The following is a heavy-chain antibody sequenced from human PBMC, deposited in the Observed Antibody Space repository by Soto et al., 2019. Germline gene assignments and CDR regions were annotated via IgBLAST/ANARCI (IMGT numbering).Heavy chain of an antibody. CDR1: GGSISSYY. CDR2: IYYSGST. J-gene: IGHJ4*02. V-gene: IGHV4-59*08. CDR3: ARHKARIVHTFDY. Sequence: PSETLSLTCTVSGGSISSYYWSWIRQPPGKGLEWIGYIYYSGSTNYNPSLKSRVTISVDTSKNQFSLKLSSVTAADTAVYYCARHKARIVHTFDYWGQGTVVTVSS. D-gene: IGHD1-26*01.